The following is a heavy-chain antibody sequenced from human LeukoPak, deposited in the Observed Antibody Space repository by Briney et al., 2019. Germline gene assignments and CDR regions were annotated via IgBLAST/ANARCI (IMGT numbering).Heavy chain of an antibody. CDR3: ASITGGYLG. CDR1: GVTFSNYA. CDR2: IIPMFGTA. V-gene: IGHV1-69*13. Sequence: SVKVSCKASGVTFSNYAISWVRQAPGQGLEYMGGIIPMFGTAGYAQKFQGRVTITADESTSTAYMELSSLRSDDTAMYYCASITGGYLGWGQGTLVTVSS. J-gene: IGHJ4*02. D-gene: IGHD7-27*01.